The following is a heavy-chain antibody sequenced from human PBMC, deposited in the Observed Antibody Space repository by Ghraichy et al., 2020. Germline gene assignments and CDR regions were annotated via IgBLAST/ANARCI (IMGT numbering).Heavy chain of an antibody. J-gene: IGHJ6*02. CDR2: IKQDGSEK. Sequence: LSLTCAASGFTFSSYWMSWVRQAPGKGLEWVANIKQDGSEKYYVDSVKGRFTISRDNAKNSLYLQMNSLRAEDTAVYYCARVNYDFWSGYYTIGDYYYYYGMDVWGQGTTVTVSS. V-gene: IGHV3-7*03. CDR1: GFTFSSYW. CDR3: ARVNYDFWSGYYTIGDYYYYYGMDV. D-gene: IGHD3-3*01.